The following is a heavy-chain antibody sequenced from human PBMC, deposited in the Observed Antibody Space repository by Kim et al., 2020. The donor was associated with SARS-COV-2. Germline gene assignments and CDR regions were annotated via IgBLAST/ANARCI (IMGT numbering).Heavy chain of an antibody. Sequence: SETLSLTCTVSGGSVSDESYYWNWIRLPPGKGLEWIGSIHFSGTIFYNPSLKSRLIISKDTPKNQFSLTLSSVTATDTAVYYCTRGLDQYKLGNYWGQGALITVSS. V-gene: IGHV4-30-4*01. J-gene: IGHJ4*02. CDR2: IHFSGTI. CDR3: TRGLDQYKLGNY. CDR1: GGSVSDESYY. D-gene: IGHD7-27*01.